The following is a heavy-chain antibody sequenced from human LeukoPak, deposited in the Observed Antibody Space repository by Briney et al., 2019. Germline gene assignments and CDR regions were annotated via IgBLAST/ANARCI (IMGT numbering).Heavy chain of an antibody. CDR2: IIPIFGTA. CDR1: GGTFSSYA. D-gene: IGHD3-10*01. Sequence: ASVKVSCKASGGTFSSYAISWVRQAPGQGLEWMGGIIPIFGTANYAQKFQGRVTITADESTSTAYMELSSLRSEDTAVYYCARERKYYYGSGKAFDIWGQGTMVTVSS. CDR3: ARERKYYYGSGKAFDI. V-gene: IGHV1-69*01. J-gene: IGHJ3*02.